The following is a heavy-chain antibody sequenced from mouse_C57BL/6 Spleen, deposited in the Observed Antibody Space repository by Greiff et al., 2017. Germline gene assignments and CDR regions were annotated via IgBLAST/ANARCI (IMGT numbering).Heavy chain of an antibody. D-gene: IGHD1-1*01. J-gene: IGHJ3*01. Sequence: GASVTLSCKASGYTFTDYEMHWVKQTPVHGLEWIGAIDPETGGTAYNQKFKGKAILTADKSSSTAYMELRSLTSEDSAVYYCTRKAQNYYGFAYWGQGTLVTVSA. CDR2: IDPETGGT. CDR1: GYTFTDYE. V-gene: IGHV1-15*01. CDR3: TRKAQNYYGFAY.